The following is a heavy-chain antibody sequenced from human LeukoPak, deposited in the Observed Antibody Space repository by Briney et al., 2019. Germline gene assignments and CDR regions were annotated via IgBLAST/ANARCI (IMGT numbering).Heavy chain of an antibody. V-gene: IGHV4-61*02. J-gene: IGHJ6*03. CDR3: AREISRHKQTIFGVVTTYYYYYMDV. CDR2: IYTSGST. Sequence: SETLSLTCTVSGGSISSGSYYWSWIRQPAGKGLEWIGRIYTSGSTNYNPSLKSRVTISVDTSKNQFSLKLSSVTAADTAVYYCAREISRHKQTIFGVVTTYYYYYMDVWGKGTTVTVSS. CDR1: GGSISSGSYY. D-gene: IGHD3-3*01.